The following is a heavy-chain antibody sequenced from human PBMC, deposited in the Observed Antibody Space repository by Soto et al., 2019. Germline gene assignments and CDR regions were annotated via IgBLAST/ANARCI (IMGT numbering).Heavy chain of an antibody. V-gene: IGHV3-15*07. CDR1: AFTFSNAW. D-gene: IGHD3-22*01. CDR2: IKSKTDGETT. CDR3: CRDTSGYSAPYYFDY. Sequence: GGSLRLSCAASAFTFSNAWMNWVRQAPGKGLEWVGRIKSKTDGETTDYPAPVKGRFTISRDDSKNTLYLQMNSLNTEDTAVYFCCRDTSGYSAPYYFDYWGQGTLVTVSS. J-gene: IGHJ4*02.